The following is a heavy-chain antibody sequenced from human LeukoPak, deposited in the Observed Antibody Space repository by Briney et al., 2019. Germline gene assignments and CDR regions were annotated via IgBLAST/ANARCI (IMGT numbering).Heavy chain of an antibody. CDR2: INPNSGGT. CDR3: ARLSYYDSSGYYWFDP. J-gene: IGHJ5*02. Sequence: ASVKVSCKASGYTLTGYYMHWVRQASGQGLEWMGWINPNSGGTNYAQKFQGRVTMTRDTSISTAYMELSRLRSDDTAVYYCARLSYYDSSGYYWFDPWGQGTLVTVSS. V-gene: IGHV1-2*02. CDR1: GYTLTGYY. D-gene: IGHD3-22*01.